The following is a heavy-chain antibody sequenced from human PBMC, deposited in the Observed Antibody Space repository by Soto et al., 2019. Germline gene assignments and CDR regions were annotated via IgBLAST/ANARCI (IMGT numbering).Heavy chain of an antibody. J-gene: IGHJ4*02. CDR3: ARDNIGVGGPYYFDY. CDR1: GGSISSGDYY. CDR2: IYYSGST. Sequence: TSETLSLTCTVSGGSISSGDYYWSWIRQPPGKGLEWIGYIYYSGSTYYNPSLKSRVTISVDTSKNQFSLKLSSVTAADTAVYYCARDNIGVGGPYYFDYWGQGTLVTVSS. D-gene: IGHD6-19*01. V-gene: IGHV4-30-4*01.